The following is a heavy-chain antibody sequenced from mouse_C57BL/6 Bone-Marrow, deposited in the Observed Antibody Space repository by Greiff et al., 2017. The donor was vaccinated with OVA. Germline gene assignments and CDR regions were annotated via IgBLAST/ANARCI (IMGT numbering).Heavy chain of an antibody. V-gene: IGHV1-82*01. CDR2: IYPGDGDT. CDR1: GYAFSSSW. Sequence: QVQLQQSGPELVKPGASVKISCKASGYAFSSSWMNWVKQRPGKGLEWIGRIYPGDGDTNYNGKFKGKATLTADKSSSTAYMQLSSLTSEDFAVYFCARAYYYGSPPWFAYWGQGTLVTVSA. D-gene: IGHD1-1*01. CDR3: ARAYYYGSPPWFAY. J-gene: IGHJ3*01.